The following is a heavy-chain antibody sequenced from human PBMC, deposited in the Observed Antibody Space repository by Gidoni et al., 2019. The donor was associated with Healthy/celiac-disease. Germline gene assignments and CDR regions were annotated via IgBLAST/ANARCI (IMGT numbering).Heavy chain of an antibody. J-gene: IGHJ4*02. V-gene: IGHV1-69*01. Sequence: QVQLVQSGAEVKKPGSSVQVSCKASGGTFSSYAISWVRQAPGQGLAWMGGIIPIFGTADYAQKFQGRVTIIADESTRTAHMELSGLRSEDTAVYYCERKGNIVASRHHFDYWGQGPLVTVSS. CDR2: IIPIFGTA. D-gene: IGHD5-12*01. CDR1: GGTFSSYA. CDR3: ERKGNIVASRHHFDY.